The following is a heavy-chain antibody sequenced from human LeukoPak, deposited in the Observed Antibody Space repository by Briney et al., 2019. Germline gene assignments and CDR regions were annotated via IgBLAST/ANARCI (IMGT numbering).Heavy chain of an antibody. CDR1: GYTFTSYY. V-gene: IGHV1-46*01. CDR3: ARIPYYGSGSYPFDY. CDR2: INPSSGST. D-gene: IGHD3-10*01. Sequence: ASVKVSCKASGYTFTSYYMYWMRQAPGQGLERMGIINPSSGSTNYAQKLQGRVTMTTDTSTSTAYMELRSLRSDDTAVYYCARIPYYGSGSYPFDYWGQGTLVTVSS. J-gene: IGHJ4*02.